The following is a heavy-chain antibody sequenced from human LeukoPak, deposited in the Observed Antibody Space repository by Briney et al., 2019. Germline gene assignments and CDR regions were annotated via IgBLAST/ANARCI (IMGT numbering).Heavy chain of an antibody. V-gene: IGHV3-23*01. Sequence: GGSLRLSCAASGFTFSTYAMGWVRQTPGKGLEWVSTISHSGAATYYADSVKGRSTLSRDNSKNTLYLQMNSLRADDTALYYCAKGTTMIVGDYYGSWGQGTLVTVSS. J-gene: IGHJ4*02. D-gene: IGHD3-22*01. CDR2: ISHSGAAT. CDR1: GFTFSTYA. CDR3: AKGTTMIVGDYYGS.